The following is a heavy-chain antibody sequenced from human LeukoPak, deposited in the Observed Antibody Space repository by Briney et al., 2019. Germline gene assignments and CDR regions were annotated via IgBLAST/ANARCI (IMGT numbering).Heavy chain of an antibody. Sequence: SETLSLTCTVSGGSIISYSWSWIRQPPGKGLEWIGYIYYIGSTKYNPSLKSRVTISVDTSKNVLSLKLSSVTAAYTAVYYCARFYGVGELFSYGMDVWGQGTTVTVSS. CDR3: ARFYGVGELFSYGMDV. CDR2: IYYIGST. J-gene: IGHJ6*02. CDR1: GGSIISYS. D-gene: IGHD3-10*01. V-gene: IGHV4-59*01.